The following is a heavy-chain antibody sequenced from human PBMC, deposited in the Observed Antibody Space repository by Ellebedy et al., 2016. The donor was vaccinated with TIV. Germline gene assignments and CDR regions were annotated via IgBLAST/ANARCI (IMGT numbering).Heavy chain of an antibody. CDR1: GITFSGSA. V-gene: IGHV3-73*01. CDR2: ISSRANTYAT. J-gene: IGHJ4*02. CDR3: STPGGRGGYALPQD. Sequence: GESLKISCAASGITFSGSAMHWVRQAAGKGLEWVGRISSRANTYATVYGASVKGRFTISRDDSKNTAYLQMTSLRSEDTAVYYCSTPGGRGGYALPQDWGQGIVVSVAS. D-gene: IGHD3-22*01.